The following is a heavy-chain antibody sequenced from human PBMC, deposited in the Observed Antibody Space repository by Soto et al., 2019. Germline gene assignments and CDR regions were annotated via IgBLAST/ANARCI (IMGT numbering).Heavy chain of an antibody. V-gene: IGHV1-2*04. J-gene: IGHJ5*02. D-gene: IGHD1-1*01. Sequence: ASVKVSCKASGYTFTGYYMHWVRQAPGQGLEWMGWINPNSGGTNYAQKFQGWVTMTRDTSISTAYMELSRLRSEDTAVYYCARSGSNSTRFDPWGEGTLVTVSS. CDR2: INPNSGGT. CDR3: ARSGSNSTRFDP. CDR1: GYTFTGYY.